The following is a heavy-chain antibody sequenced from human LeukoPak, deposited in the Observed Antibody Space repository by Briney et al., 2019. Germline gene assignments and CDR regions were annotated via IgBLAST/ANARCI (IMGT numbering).Heavy chain of an antibody. CDR2: FDPEEGET. V-gene: IGHV1-24*01. J-gene: IGHJ4*02. CDR3: ATIGTYFPF. D-gene: IGHD1-26*01. Sequence: ASVQVSCKVSGISLRELSMHWVRQAPGKGFEWMGGFDPEEGETIYAQKFQGRVTMTEDTVPDTAYMELSNLRSEDTAVYFCATIGTYFPFWGQGTLVTVSS. CDR1: GISLRELS.